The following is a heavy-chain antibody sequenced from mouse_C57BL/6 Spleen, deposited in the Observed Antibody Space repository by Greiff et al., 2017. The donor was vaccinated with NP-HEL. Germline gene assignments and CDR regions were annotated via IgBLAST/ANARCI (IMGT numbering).Heavy chain of an antibody. D-gene: IGHD2-3*01. CDR1: GYSITSGYY. CDR3: AREDGYYGRFAY. Sequence: ESGPGLVKPSQSLSLTCSVTGYSITSGYYWNWIRQFPGNKLEWMGYISYDGSNNYNPSLKNRISITRDTSKNQFFLKLNSVTTEDTATYYCAREDGYYGRFAYWGQGTLVTVSA. V-gene: IGHV3-6*01. CDR2: ISYDGSN. J-gene: IGHJ3*01.